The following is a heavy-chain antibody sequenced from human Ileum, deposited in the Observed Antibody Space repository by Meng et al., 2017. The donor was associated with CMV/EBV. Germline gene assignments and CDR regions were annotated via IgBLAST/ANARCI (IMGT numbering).Heavy chain of an antibody. V-gene: IGHV2-5*02. J-gene: IGHJ4*02. Sequence: QSTLKGSGPTLCNPTHTLTLTCTFSGFSLITSEVGVHWIRQPPGKALEWLALIYWDDDNRFSPSLKNRLTITKDTSKNQVVLRMTNMDPTDTATYYCAHGRGWLTDYWGQGTLVTVSS. CDR1: GFSLITSEVG. CDR2: IYWDDDN. D-gene: IGHD6-19*01. CDR3: AHGRGWLTDY.